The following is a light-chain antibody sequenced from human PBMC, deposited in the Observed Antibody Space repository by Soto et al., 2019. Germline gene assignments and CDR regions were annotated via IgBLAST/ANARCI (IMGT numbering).Light chain of an antibody. CDR2: DVR. CDR3: CSYAGSYTYV. Sequence: QSVLTQPRSVSGSPGQSVTISCTGTSSDVGRYNYVSWYQQHPGTAPKLIISDVRERPSGVPDRFSGSKSGSTASLTISGLQAEDEGDYYCCSYAGSYTYVFGSGTQLTVL. J-gene: IGLJ7*01. V-gene: IGLV2-11*01. CDR1: SSDVGRYNY.